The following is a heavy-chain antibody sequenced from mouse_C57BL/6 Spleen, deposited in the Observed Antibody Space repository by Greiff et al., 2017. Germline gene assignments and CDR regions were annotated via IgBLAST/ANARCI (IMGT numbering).Heavy chain of an antibody. D-gene: IGHD2-5*01. J-gene: IGHJ3*01. Sequence: QVQLQQPGAELVKPGASVKVSCKASGYTFTSYWMHWVKQRPGQGLEWIGRIHPSDSDTNYNQKFKGKATLTVDKSSSTAYMQLSSLKSEDSAVYYCAMWSSNYERFAEWGQGTLATGSA. CDR3: AMWSSNYERFAE. CDR1: GYTFTSYW. CDR2: IHPSDSDT. V-gene: IGHV1-74*01.